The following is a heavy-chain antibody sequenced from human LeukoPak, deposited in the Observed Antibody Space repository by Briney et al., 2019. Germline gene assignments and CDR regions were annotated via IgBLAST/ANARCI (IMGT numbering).Heavy chain of an antibody. J-gene: IGHJ6*03. D-gene: IGHD6-13*01. CDR1: GFTVSSNY. V-gene: IGHV3-66*01. CDR3: ARDGSSSWLYYYYYYMDV. Sequence: GGSLRLSCAASGFTVSSNYMSWVRQAPGKGLEWVSVIYSGGSTYYADSVKGRFTISRDNSKNTLYLQMNSLRAEDTAVYYCARDGSSSWLYYYYYYMDVWGKGTTVTVSS. CDR2: IYSGGST.